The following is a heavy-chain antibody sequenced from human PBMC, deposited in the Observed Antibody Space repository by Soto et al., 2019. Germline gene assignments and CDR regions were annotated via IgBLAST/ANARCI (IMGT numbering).Heavy chain of an antibody. V-gene: IGHV3-15*01. Sequence: EVQLVDSGGGLVKPGGSLRLSCAASGFTFSYTWMSWVRQAPGKGLEWVGRIKTRDDGGTTEYAAPVKGRFTISRDDSKNTLYLHMNRLITEDTAVYYCTAESLFSAFDIWGPGTKVIVSS. CDR2: IKTRDDGGTT. J-gene: IGHJ3*02. CDR1: GFTFSYTW. CDR3: TAESLFSAFDI.